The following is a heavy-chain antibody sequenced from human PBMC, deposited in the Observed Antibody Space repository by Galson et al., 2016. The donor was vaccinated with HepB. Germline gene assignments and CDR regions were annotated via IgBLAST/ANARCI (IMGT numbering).Heavy chain of an antibody. Sequence: CAISGDSVSSNSAAWNWIRQFPSRGLEWLGRTYYRSKWYYDYAVSVKSRIIINPDTSKNQFSLQLNSVTPEDTAVYYCASGLHWFDPWGQGTLVTVSS. V-gene: IGHV6-1*01. CDR2: TYYRSKWYY. D-gene: IGHD3-10*01. CDR3: ASGLHWFDP. J-gene: IGHJ5*02. CDR1: GDSVSSNSAA.